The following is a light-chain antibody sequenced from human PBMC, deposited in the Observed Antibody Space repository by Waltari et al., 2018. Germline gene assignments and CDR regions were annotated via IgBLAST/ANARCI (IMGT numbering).Light chain of an antibody. CDR1: NSAVGSYDY. J-gene: IGLJ1*01. CDR3: SSYRSTSTLYV. V-gene: IGLV2-14*01. CDR2: EFN. Sequence: QSALTQPASVSGSPGQSITISCTGTNSAVGSYDYVSWYQQYPGKAPKLLIYEFNKRPSGVSSRFSGSKSGNTASLTISGLRADDEADYYCSSYRSTSTLYVFGTGTKVTVL.